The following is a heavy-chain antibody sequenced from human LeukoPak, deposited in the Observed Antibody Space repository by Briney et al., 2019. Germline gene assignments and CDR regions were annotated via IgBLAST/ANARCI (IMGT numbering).Heavy chain of an antibody. Sequence: GGSLRLSCAASGFTFSTYAMSWVRQAPGKGLEWVSTIRGDGYTYYADSVKGRFTISRDNSKNTLCLQMNSLRAEDTAVYYCAREISALGFYFDYWGQGTLVTVSS. D-gene: IGHD6-6*01. CDR1: GFTFSTYA. V-gene: IGHV3-23*01. J-gene: IGHJ4*02. CDR3: AREISALGFYFDY. CDR2: IRGDGYT.